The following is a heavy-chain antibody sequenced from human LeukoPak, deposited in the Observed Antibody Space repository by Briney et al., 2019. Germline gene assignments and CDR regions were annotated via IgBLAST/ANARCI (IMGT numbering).Heavy chain of an antibody. V-gene: IGHV1-2*02. CDR2: IDTNSGGT. Sequence: ASVKVSCKASGYTFTAYYMHWVRQAPGHGLEWMGWIDTNSGGTNYAQKFQGRVTITRDTSIGTAYMELSSLISDDTAVYYCASEAFCAGGSCYLHRVASWGPGTLVTVSS. J-gene: IGHJ4*02. CDR1: GYTFTAYY. D-gene: IGHD2-15*01. CDR3: ASEAFCAGGSCYLHRVAS.